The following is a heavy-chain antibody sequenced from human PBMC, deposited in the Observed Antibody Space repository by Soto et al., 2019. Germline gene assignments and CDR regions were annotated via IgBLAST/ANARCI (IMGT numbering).Heavy chain of an antibody. V-gene: IGHV4-4*07. J-gene: IGHJ4*02. CDR1: GASITGSSY. D-gene: IGHD2-8*02. CDR2: FSLSGTT. Sequence: SETLSLTCTVSGASITGSSYWSWIRQPAGKGLEWIGRFSLSGTTNYNPSLRSRVTMSADVSKNQFSLRLTSVTAADTSLYYCARGMTPPGAPAWYYFDSWGQGTLVTVSS. CDR3: ARGMTPPGAPAWYYFDS.